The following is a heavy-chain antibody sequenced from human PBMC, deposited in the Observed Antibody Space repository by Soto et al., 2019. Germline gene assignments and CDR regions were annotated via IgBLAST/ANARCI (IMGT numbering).Heavy chain of an antibody. D-gene: IGHD1-26*01. J-gene: IGHJ1*01. Sequence: GGSLRLSCASSGFTFSSYGMHWVRQVPGKGLEWVAVIWYDGSNKYYADSVKARFTISRDNSKNTLYLQMNSLRAEDTAVYYCARDFRLGATKRYYFQLWGQGTLVTVSS. CDR2: IWYDGSNK. CDR3: ARDFRLGATKRYYFQL. CDR1: GFTFSSYG. V-gene: IGHV3-33*01.